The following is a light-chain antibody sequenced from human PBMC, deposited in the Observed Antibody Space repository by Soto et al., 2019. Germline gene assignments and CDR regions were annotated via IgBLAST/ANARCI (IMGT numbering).Light chain of an antibody. CDR2: AAS. Sequence: DIQMTKSPSSLYASVGDRVTITCRASQSISSYLNWYQQKPGKAPKLLIYAASSLQSGVPSRFSGSGSGTDFTLTISSLQPEDFATYYCQQSYSTLTFGGGTKVEIK. CDR3: QQSYSTLT. V-gene: IGKV1-39*01. J-gene: IGKJ4*01. CDR1: QSISSY.